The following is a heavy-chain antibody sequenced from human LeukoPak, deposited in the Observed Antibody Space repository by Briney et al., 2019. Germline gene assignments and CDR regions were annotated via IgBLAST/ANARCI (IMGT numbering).Heavy chain of an antibody. CDR3: AREGNGLLSKDLDY. J-gene: IGHJ4*02. Sequence: ASVKVSCKGSGYTFTDYYLHWVRQAPGQGLEWVGYINPRDGGTSSPQNFRGRVTMTTDASSSTAYMELSRLTSDDTAIHYCAREGNGLLSKDLDYWGQGTLVTVSS. CDR1: GYTFTDYY. D-gene: IGHD2-15*01. CDR2: INPRDGGT. V-gene: IGHV1-2*02.